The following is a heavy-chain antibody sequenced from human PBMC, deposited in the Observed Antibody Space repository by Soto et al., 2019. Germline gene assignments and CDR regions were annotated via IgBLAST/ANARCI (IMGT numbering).Heavy chain of an antibody. CDR1: GFTFRNYA. CDR3: SKGRLSFDF. V-gene: IGHV3-23*01. Sequence: EVQLLESGGGLLQPGGSLRLSCAASGFTFRNYAINWVRKAQGKGLEWVSFVSANADGTFYADSVKGRFSISGDNSKNTLYLQMNNLRAEDTAIYYCSKGRLSFDFWGQGTLVTVSS. CDR2: VSANADGT. J-gene: IGHJ4*02.